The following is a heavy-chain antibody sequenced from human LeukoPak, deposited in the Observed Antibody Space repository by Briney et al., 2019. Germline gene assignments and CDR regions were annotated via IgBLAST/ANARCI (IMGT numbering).Heavy chain of an antibody. D-gene: IGHD1-26*01. CDR2: IYYSGST. CDR3: ARHPPGSNRAFDI. Sequence: KSSETLSLTCTVSGGSISSSSYYWGWIRQPPGKGLEWIGSIYYSGSTYYNPSLKSRVTISVDTSKNQFSLKLSSVTAADTAVYYCARHPPGSNRAFDIWGQGTMVTVSS. J-gene: IGHJ3*02. V-gene: IGHV4-39*01. CDR1: GGSISSSSYY.